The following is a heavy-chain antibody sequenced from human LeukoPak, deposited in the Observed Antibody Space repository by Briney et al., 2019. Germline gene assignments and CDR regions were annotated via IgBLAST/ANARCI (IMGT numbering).Heavy chain of an antibody. CDR2: IRPKANNYAT. D-gene: IGHD2-21*02. CDR1: GFTFSGST. V-gene: IGHV3-73*01. Sequence: GSLRLSCAASGFTFSGSTVHWVRQASGRGVGWVGHIRPKANNYATAYAASVKGRFAISRDDSKNTAYLQLNSLKTEDTAVYYCSRHEALPGDYWGQGTLVTVSS. CDR3: SRHEALPGDY. J-gene: IGHJ4*02.